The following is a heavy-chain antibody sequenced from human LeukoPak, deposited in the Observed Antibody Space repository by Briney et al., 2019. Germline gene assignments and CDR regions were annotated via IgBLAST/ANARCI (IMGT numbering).Heavy chain of an antibody. CDR2: LSGSGEST. V-gene: IGHV3-23*01. Sequence: GGSLRLSCVASGFTFRSYVLSWVRQAPGKGLEWVSALSGSGESTYYADSVKDRFSISRDDSKTTVSLQMNSLRAEDTAVYYCAKGRGTAVTSAANYWGQGTLVTVSS. CDR3: AKGRGTAVTSAANY. D-gene: IGHD4-17*01. CDR1: GFTFRSYV. J-gene: IGHJ4*02.